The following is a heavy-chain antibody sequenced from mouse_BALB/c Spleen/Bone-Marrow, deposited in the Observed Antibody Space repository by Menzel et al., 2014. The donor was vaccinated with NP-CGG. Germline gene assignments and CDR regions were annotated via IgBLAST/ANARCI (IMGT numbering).Heavy chain of an antibody. CDR1: GFNIXDTY. V-gene: IGHV14-3*02. Sequence: EVHLVESGAELVKPGASVKLSCTASGFNIXDTYMHWVKQRPEQGPEWIGRIDPANGNTKYDPKFQGKATITADTSSNTAYLQLSSLTSEDTAVYYCARYYYGSSLFDYWGQGTTLTVSS. CDR2: IDPANGNT. J-gene: IGHJ2*01. D-gene: IGHD1-1*01. CDR3: ARYYYGSSLFDY.